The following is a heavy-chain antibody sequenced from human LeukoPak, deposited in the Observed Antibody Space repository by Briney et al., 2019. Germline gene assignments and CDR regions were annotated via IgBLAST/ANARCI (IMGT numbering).Heavy chain of an antibody. V-gene: IGHV3-30-3*01. J-gene: IGHJ4*02. D-gene: IGHD3-16*01. Sequence: PGGSLRLSCAASGFTSSSYAMRWVRQAPGKGLEWVAVISYDGSNKYYADSVKGRFTISRDNSKNTLYLQMNSLRAEDTAVYYCASDTRGARDNYFDYWGQGTLVTVSS. CDR3: ASDTRGARDNYFDY. CDR2: ISYDGSNK. CDR1: GFTSSSYA.